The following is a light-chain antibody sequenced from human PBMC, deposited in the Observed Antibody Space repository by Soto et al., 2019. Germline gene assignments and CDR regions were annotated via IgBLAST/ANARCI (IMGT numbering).Light chain of an antibody. V-gene: IGKV3-20*01. Sequence: NVLTQSPGTLSLSPGEGATLSCRASQSISSNYLAWYHQKPGQAPRLLIYGASSRATDIPDRFRGSGSGRDLVLNISRLEPEDSGMYYCQQYSSSPRTCGKGTKV. CDR2: GAS. CDR3: QQYSSSPRT. J-gene: IGKJ1*01. CDR1: QSISSNY.